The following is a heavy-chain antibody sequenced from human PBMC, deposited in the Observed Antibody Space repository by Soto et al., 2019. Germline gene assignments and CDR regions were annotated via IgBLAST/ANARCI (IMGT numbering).Heavy chain of an antibody. D-gene: IGHD5-12*01. CDR1: GGTFSSYA. CDR3: AGGYDLRAGMDV. CDR2: IIPIFGTA. Sequence: SVKVSCKASGGTFSSYAISWVRQAPGQGLEWMGGIIPIFGTANYAQKFQGRVTITADESTSTAYMELSSLRSEDTAVYYCAGGYDLRAGMDVWGQGTTVTVSS. J-gene: IGHJ6*02. V-gene: IGHV1-69*13.